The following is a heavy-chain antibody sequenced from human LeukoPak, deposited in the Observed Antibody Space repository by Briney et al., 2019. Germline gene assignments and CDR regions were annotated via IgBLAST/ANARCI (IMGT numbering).Heavy chain of an antibody. D-gene: IGHD1-14*01. V-gene: IGHV1-18*01. CDR1: GYTFTRYG. CDR2: IRVDNGDT. J-gene: IGHJ6*03. CDR3: AGVNLYYNYTDV. Sequence: GSVTVSYKASGYTFTRYGISWVRQSPGQGLEWMGWIRVDNGDTDNAQKFQGRVTITTDTSSTTIYMELRSLRSDDTAVYYCAGVNLYYNYTDVWGKGTTVTVSS.